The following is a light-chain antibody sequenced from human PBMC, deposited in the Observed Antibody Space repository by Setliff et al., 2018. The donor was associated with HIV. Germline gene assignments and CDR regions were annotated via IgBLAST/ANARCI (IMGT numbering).Light chain of an antibody. CDR1: SSNIGSNT. J-gene: IGLJ1*01. V-gene: IGLV1-44*01. CDR2: RNN. Sequence: QSVLTQPPSASGTPGQRVTISCSGSSSNIGSNTVNWYQQLPGTAPKLLIYRNNQRPSGVPDRFSGSTSGTSASLAISGLQSEDEADYYCAAWDDSLNGSYVFGTGTKVTVL. CDR3: AAWDDSLNGSYV.